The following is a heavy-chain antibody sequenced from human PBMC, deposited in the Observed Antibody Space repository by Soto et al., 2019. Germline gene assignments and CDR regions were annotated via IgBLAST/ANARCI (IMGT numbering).Heavy chain of an antibody. CDR3: ARLKSGDSSGQGAFDI. CDR2: INHSGST. V-gene: IGHV4-34*01. D-gene: IGHD6-19*01. J-gene: IGHJ3*02. CDR1: GGSFSGYY. Sequence: SETLSLTCAVYGGSFSGYYWSWIRQPPGKGLEWIGEINHSGSTNYNPSLKSRATISVDTSKNQFSLKLSSVTAADTAVYYCARLKSGDSSGQGAFDIWGQGTMVTVSS.